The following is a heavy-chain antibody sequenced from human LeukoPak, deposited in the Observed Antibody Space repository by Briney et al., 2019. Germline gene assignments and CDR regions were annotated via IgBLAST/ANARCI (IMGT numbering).Heavy chain of an antibody. J-gene: IGHJ3*02. Sequence: GGSLRLSCAASGFTFSSYGMHWVRQAPGKGLEWVAFIRYDGSNKYYADSVKGRFTISRDNSKNTLYLQMGSLRAEDMAVYYCTRLGASLPDAFDIWGQGTMVTVSS. CDR1: GFTFSSYG. V-gene: IGHV3-30*02. D-gene: IGHD3-9*01. CDR2: IRYDGSNK. CDR3: TRLGASLPDAFDI.